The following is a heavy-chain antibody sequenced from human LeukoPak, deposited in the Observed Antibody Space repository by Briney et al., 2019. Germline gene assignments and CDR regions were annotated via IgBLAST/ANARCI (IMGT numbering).Heavy chain of an antibody. J-gene: IGHJ4*02. CDR2: IYYSGT. CDR3: ARGTGLLGF. CDR1: GGSISGHY. Sequence: PSGTLSLTCTVSGGSISGHYWSWIRQPPGKGLEWIGYIYYSGTKYNPPLKSRVTISDDASKNQFSLKLSSVTAADTAVYYCARGTGLLGFWGQGTLVTVSS. V-gene: IGHV4-59*11. D-gene: IGHD2-15*01.